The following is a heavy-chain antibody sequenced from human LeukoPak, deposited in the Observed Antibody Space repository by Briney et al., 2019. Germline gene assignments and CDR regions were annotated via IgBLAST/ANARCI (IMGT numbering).Heavy chain of an antibody. J-gene: IGHJ3*02. Sequence: ASVKVSCKASGYTFTSYGISWVRQAPGQGLEWMGWISAYNSNTNYAQKLQGRVTMTTDTSTSTAYMELRSLRSDDTAVYYCARENHYYDSSGYSDAFDIWGQGTMVTVSS. CDR2: ISAYNSNT. V-gene: IGHV1-18*01. D-gene: IGHD3-22*01. CDR3: ARENHYYDSSGYSDAFDI. CDR1: GYTFTSYG.